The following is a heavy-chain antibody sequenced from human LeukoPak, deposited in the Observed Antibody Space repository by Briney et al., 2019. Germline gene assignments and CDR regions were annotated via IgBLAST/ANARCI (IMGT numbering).Heavy chain of an antibody. Sequence: GGSLRLSCAASGFTFSSYAMHRVRQAPGKGLEYVSAISSNGGSTYYANSVKGRFTISRDNSKNTLYLQMGSLRAEDMAVYYCARDTGDGCKPFSFDYWGQGTLVTVSS. V-gene: IGHV3-64*01. J-gene: IGHJ4*02. CDR1: GFTFSSYA. CDR2: ISSNGGST. D-gene: IGHD5-24*01. CDR3: ARDTGDGCKPFSFDY.